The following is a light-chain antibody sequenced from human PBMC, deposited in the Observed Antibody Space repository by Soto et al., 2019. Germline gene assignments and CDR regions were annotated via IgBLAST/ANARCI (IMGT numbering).Light chain of an antibody. CDR3: QQSYTAPLT. Sequence: DIQMTQSPSSLSASVVDRVTITFRAIQYISTYLAWYKQKPGKAPCLLIFASSLQSGVPPRFSGSGSGTDFTLTISSVQPEDFETYFCQQSYTAPLTFGGGTKVE. V-gene: IGKV1-39*01. J-gene: IGKJ4*01. CDR1: QYISTY. CDR2: AS.